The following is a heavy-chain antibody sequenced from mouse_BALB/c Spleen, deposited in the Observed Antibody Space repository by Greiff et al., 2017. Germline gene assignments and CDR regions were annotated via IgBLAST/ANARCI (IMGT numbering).Heavy chain of an antibody. CDR3: AKGLDMDY. J-gene: IGHJ4*01. Sequence: VQLKESGPGLVKPSQSLSLTCSVTGYSITSGYYWNWIRQFPGNKLEWMGYISYDGSNNYNPSLKNRISITRDTSKNQFFLKLNSVTTEDTATYYCAKGLDMDYWGQGTSVTVSS. CDR1: GYSITSGYY. D-gene: IGHD2-13*01. V-gene: IGHV3-6*02. CDR2: ISYDGSN.